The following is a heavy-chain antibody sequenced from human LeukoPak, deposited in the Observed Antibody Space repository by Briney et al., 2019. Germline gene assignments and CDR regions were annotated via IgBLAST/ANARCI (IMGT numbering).Heavy chain of an antibody. Sequence: SETLSLTCTVSGGSISSYYWSWIRQPPGKGLEWIGYIYYSGSTNYNPSLKSRVTISVDTSKNQFSLKLSSVTAADTAVYYCARFSRAAAGTQRYFDYWGREPWSPSPQ. J-gene: IGHJ4*02. CDR2: IYYSGST. CDR3: ARFSRAAAGTQRYFDY. V-gene: IGHV4-59*01. D-gene: IGHD6-13*01. CDR1: GGSISSYY.